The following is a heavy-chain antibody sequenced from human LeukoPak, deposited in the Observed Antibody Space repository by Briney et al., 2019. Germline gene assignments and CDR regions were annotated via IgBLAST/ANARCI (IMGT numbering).Heavy chain of an antibody. D-gene: IGHD3-22*01. J-gene: IGHJ4*02. Sequence: GGSLRLSCAASGFTFSTYAMSWVRQAPGKGLDWISGISGSGGSTYYADSVKGRFTISRDNSKKTLYLQMDSLRAEDTAVYYCAKVPFSVYYDSSGYYYYFDYWGQGTLVTVSS. CDR3: AKVPFSVYYDSSGYYYYFDY. CDR2: ISGSGGST. CDR1: GFTFSTYA. V-gene: IGHV3-23*01.